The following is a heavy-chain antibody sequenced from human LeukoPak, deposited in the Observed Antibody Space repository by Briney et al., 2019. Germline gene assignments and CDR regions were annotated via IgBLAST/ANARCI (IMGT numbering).Heavy chain of an antibody. CDR3: ARGGYDSSGPDY. D-gene: IGHD3-22*01. CDR2: FDPEDGET. Sequence: ASVKVSCKVSGYTLTELSMHWVRQAPGKGLEWMGGFDPEDGETIYAQKFQGRVTMTRDTSTSTVYMELSSLRSEDTAVYYCARGGYDSSGPDYWGQGTLVTVSS. V-gene: IGHV1-24*01. J-gene: IGHJ4*02. CDR1: GYTLTELS.